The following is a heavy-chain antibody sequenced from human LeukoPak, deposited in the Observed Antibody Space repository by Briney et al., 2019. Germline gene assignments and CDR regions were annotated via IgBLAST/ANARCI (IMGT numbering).Heavy chain of an antibody. J-gene: IGHJ3*02. Sequence: GEPLKISCKGSGYSFTSYWIGWVSQIPGKGLEWMGIIYPGDYDTRYSTSLQGQVTISADKSISTAYLQWSSLKASDTAMYYCARIYYEMSNGAFDIWGQGTMVTVSS. CDR2: IYPGDYDT. CDR1: GYSFTSYW. CDR3: ARIYYEMSNGAFDI. V-gene: IGHV5-51*01. D-gene: IGHD3-22*01.